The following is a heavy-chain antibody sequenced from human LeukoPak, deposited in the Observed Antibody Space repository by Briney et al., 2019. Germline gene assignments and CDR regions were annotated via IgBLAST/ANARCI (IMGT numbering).Heavy chain of an antibody. CDR3: ARATAENDH. V-gene: IGHV1-2*02. CDR2: INPKTGGT. D-gene: IGHD1-14*01. CDR1: GYTFTGYY. Sequence: ASVKVSCKASGYTFTGYYMHWVRQAPGQGLEWMGWINPKTGGTRYAQKFQGRVTMTRDTSISTVNMELSRLTSDDTAVYYCARATAENDHWGQGTLVTVSS. J-gene: IGHJ4*02.